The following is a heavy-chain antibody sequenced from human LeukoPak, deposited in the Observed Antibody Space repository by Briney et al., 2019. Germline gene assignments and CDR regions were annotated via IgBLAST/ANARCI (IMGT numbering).Heavy chain of an antibody. CDR1: GGSFSGYY. Sequence: KTSEILSLTCAVYGGSFSGYYWSWIRQPPGKGLEWIGEINHSGSTNYNPSLKSRVTISVDTSKNQFSLKLSSVTAADTAVYYCARGQGIYDYVWGSYPPLDYWGQGTLVTVSS. V-gene: IGHV4-34*01. J-gene: IGHJ4*02. CDR3: ARGQGIYDYVWGSYPPLDY. D-gene: IGHD3-16*02. CDR2: INHSGST.